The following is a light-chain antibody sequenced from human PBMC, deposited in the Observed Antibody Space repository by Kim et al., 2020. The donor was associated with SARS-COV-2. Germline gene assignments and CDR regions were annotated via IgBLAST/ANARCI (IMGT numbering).Light chain of an antibody. Sequence: QSALTQPASVSGSPGQSITISCTGTSSDVGRYNLVSWYQQHPGKAPKLMIYEVSKRPSGVSNRFSGSKSGNTASLTISGLQAEDEADYNCCSYAGLGIEFGRGTPPTV. CDR1: SSDVGRYNL. CDR3: CSYAGLGIE. V-gene: IGLV2-23*02. J-gene: IGLJ7*01. CDR2: EVS.